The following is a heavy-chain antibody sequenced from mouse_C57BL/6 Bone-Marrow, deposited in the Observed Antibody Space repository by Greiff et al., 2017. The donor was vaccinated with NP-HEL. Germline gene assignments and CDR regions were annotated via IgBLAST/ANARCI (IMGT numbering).Heavy chain of an antibody. Sequence: EVKLVESGEGLVKPGGSLKLSCAASGFTFSSYAMSWVRQTPEKRLEWVAYISSGGDYIYYADTVKGRFSISRDNARNTLYLQMSSLKSEDTAMYYCTRERTGTGAYWGQGTLVTVSA. CDR3: TRERTGTGAY. V-gene: IGHV5-9-1*02. CDR2: ISSGGDYI. J-gene: IGHJ3*01. CDR1: GFTFSSYA. D-gene: IGHD4-1*01.